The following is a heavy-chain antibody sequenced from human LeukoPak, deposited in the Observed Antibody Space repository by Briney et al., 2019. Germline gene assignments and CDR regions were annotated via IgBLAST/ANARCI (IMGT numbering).Heavy chain of an antibody. CDR3: ASAWSY. CDR2: ISPDGSTT. Sequence: GALRLSCVASRFTFSSYWMHWVRRAPGTGLVWVSYISPDGSTTRYADSVKGRFTISRDNAKNRLYLQMNSLRVEDTAVYFCASAWSYWGQGALVTVSS. CDR1: RFTFSSYW. J-gene: IGHJ4*02. V-gene: IGHV3-74*01. D-gene: IGHD1-1*01.